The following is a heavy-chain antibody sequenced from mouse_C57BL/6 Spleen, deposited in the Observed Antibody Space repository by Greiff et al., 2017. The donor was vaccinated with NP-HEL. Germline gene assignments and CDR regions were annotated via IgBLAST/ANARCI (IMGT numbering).Heavy chain of an antibody. V-gene: IGHV1-55*01. CDR2: IYPGSGST. J-gene: IGHJ2*01. D-gene: IGHD2-3*01. Sequence: QDQLQQPGAELVKPGASVKMSCKASGYTFTSYWITWVKQRPGQGLEWIGDIYPGSGSTNYNEKFKSKATLTVDTSSSTAYMRLSSLTSEDSAVYDGARRDDGYYSYFDYWGQGTTLTVSS. CDR3: ARRDDGYYSYFDY. CDR1: GYTFTSYW.